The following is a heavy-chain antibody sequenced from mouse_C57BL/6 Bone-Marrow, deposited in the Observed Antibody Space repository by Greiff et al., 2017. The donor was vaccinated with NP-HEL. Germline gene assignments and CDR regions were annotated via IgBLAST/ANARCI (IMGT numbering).Heavy chain of an antibody. CDR3: ARMAY. V-gene: IGHV1-50*01. J-gene: IGHJ4*01. CDR2: IDPSDSYT. Sequence: VQLQQSGAELVKPGASVKLSCKASGYTFTSYWMQWVKQRPGQGLEWIGEIDPSDSYTNYNQKFKGKATLTVDTSSSTAYMQLSSLTSEDSAVYYCARMAYWGQGTSVTVSS. CDR1: GYTFTSYW.